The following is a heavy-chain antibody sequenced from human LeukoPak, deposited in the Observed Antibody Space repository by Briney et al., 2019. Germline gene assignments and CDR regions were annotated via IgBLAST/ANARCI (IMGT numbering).Heavy chain of an antibody. V-gene: IGHV4-59*01. CDR3: ARGGYVDIVATIYYYGMDV. D-gene: IGHD5-12*01. CDR2: IYYSGST. J-gene: IGHJ6*02. Sequence: PSETLSLTCTVSGGSISSYYWSWIRQPPGKGLEWIGYIYYSGSTNYNASLKSRVTISVDTSKNQCSLKLRSVTAADTAVYYCARGGYVDIVATIYYYGMDVWGQGTTVTVSS. CDR1: GGSISSYY.